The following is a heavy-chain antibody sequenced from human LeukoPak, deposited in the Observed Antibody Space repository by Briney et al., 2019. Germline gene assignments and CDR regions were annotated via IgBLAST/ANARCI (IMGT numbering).Heavy chain of an antibody. CDR3: ARGGSTSDNDAFDI. V-gene: IGHV3-48*03. J-gene: IGHJ3*02. D-gene: IGHD1-26*01. CDR1: GFTFSSYA. CDR2: ISSSGTI. Sequence: PGGSLRLSCAASGFTFSSYAMSWVRQAPGKGLEWVSHISSSGTIYYADSIKGRFTISRDNAKNSLYLQMNSLRAEDTAVYYCARGGSTSDNDAFDIWGQGTMVTVSS.